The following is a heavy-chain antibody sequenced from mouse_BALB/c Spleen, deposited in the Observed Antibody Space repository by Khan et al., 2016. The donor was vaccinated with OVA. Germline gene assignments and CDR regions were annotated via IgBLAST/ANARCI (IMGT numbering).Heavy chain of an antibody. V-gene: IGHV3-2*02. CDR3: ARRGDGYYGAMDY. CDR1: GYSITSDYA. Sequence: VQLKESGPGLVKPSQSLSLTCTVTGYSITSDYAWNWIRQFPGNKLEWMGYISYSGSTSYNPSLKSRISITRDTSKNQFFLQLNSVTTEDTATYYFARRGDGYYGAMDYWGQGTSVTVSA. J-gene: IGHJ4*01. D-gene: IGHD2-3*01. CDR2: ISYSGST.